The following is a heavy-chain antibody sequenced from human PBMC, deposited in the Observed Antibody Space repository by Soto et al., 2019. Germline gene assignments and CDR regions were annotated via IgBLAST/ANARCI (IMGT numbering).Heavy chain of an antibody. V-gene: IGHV1-69*01. Sequence: QVQLVQSGAEVKKPGSSVKVSCKASGGTFSSYAISWVRQAPGQGLEWMGGIIPIFGTANYAQKFQGRVTITADESTRTADMELSSLRSEDTAVYYCARVLSAYDYVWGSYRFDYWGQGTLVTVSS. CDR2: IIPIFGTA. CDR1: GGTFSSYA. J-gene: IGHJ4*02. CDR3: ARVLSAYDYVWGSYRFDY. D-gene: IGHD3-16*02.